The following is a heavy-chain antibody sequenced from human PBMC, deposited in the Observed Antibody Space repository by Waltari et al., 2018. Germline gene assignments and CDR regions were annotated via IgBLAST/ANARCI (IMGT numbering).Heavy chain of an antibody. CDR3: ARHINFWSGYYFDS. CDR1: GASLDNTTHY. CDR2: IYYTGTT. V-gene: IGHV4-39*01. Sequence: QLQLQESGPQLVKPSETLSLTCTVSGASLDNTTHYWGWVRQPPGKGLEGFGSIYYTGTTYYNPSLKSRMTISADTSKTQVSLRLSSVTAADTAVYYCARHINFWSGYYFDSWGQGTLVTVSS. J-gene: IGHJ4*02. D-gene: IGHD3-3*01.